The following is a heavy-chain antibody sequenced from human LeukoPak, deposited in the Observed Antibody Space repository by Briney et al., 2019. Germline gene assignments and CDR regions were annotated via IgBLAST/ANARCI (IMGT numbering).Heavy chain of an antibody. Sequence: GRSLRLSCAASGFTFSSYGMHWVRQAPGKGLEWVALISYDGTNNYYADSVKGRFTISRDNSKNTPYLQMNSLRAEDTAVYYCARDKIVGATYFDYWGQGTLVTVSS. CDR3: ARDKIVGATYFDY. D-gene: IGHD1-26*01. V-gene: IGHV3-30*03. CDR1: GFTFSSYG. CDR2: ISYDGTNN. J-gene: IGHJ4*02.